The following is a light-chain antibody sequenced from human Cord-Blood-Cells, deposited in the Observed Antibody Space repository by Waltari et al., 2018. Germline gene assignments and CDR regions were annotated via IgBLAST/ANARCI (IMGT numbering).Light chain of an antibody. CDR3: QQYGSSLWT. Sequence: EIVLTQSPGTLSLSPGARATLLCRASQSVSSSYLAWYQQKPGQAPRLLIYGASSRATGIPDRFSGSGSGTDFTLTISRLEPEDFAVYYCQQYGSSLWTFGQGTKVEIK. J-gene: IGKJ1*01. CDR1: QSVSSSY. CDR2: GAS. V-gene: IGKV3-20*01.